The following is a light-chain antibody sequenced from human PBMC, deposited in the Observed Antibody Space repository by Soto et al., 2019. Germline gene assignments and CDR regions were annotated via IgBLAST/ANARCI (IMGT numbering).Light chain of an antibody. CDR2: EVG. CDR3: SSYTTSSSYV. V-gene: IGLV2-14*01. J-gene: IGLJ1*01. CDR1: RSDVGGYNY. Sequence: QSALTQPASVSGSPGQSITISCTGSRSDVGGYNYVSWYQQYPGKAPKLMIYEVGHRPSGVSNRFSGSKSGNTASLTISGRQAEDEADYYCSSYTTSSSYVSGTGTKRTVL.